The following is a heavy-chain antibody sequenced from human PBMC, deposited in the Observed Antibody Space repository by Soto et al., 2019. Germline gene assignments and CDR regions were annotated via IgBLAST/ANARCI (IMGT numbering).Heavy chain of an antibody. CDR3: ARASQFGELLIHY. CDR2: ISGGSKTI. V-gene: IGHV3-48*01. CDR1: GFTFKSYS. Sequence: EVRLVESGGGLAQPGGSLRLSCAASGFTFKSYSMNWVRQAPGKGLEWVSYISGGSKTINYADSVKGRFTVSRDNAKNSLYPQMNSLRVEDTAVYYCARASQFGELLIHYWGQGTMVTISS. J-gene: IGHJ4*02. D-gene: IGHD3-10*01.